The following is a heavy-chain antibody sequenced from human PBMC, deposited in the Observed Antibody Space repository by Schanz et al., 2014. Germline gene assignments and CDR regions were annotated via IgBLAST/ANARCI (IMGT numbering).Heavy chain of an antibody. CDR2: IRYDGSNQ. CDR3: AKGFGGYDLGLDY. D-gene: IGHD5-12*01. Sequence: ESGGGVVQPGGSLRLSCAASGFTFTNLGMHWVRRAPGKGLEWVAFIRYDGSNQYYADSVKGRFTISRDNSKNTLSLQMNSLRAEDTAVYYCAKGFGGYDLGLDYWGQGTLVTVSS. V-gene: IGHV3-30*02. CDR1: GFTFTNLG. J-gene: IGHJ4*02.